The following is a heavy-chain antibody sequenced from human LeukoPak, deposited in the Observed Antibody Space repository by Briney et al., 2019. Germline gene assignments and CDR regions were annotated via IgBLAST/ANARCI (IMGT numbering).Heavy chain of an antibody. J-gene: IGHJ3*01. V-gene: IGHV3-30*02. Sequence: PGGSLRLSCAASGFTFSSYGMHWVRQPPGKGLEWGAFIWYDGSNKYYADSEKGRFTISRDTSKNTLYLQLNSLRAADTAVYYCAKDLSICGDDYDEYWAFDVWGKGTMVTVSS. CDR3: AKDLSICGDDYDEYWAFDV. D-gene: IGHD2-21*01. CDR2: IWYDGSNK. CDR1: GFTFSSYG.